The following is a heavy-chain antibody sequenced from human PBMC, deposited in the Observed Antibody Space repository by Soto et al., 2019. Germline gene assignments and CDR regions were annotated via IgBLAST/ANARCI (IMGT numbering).Heavy chain of an antibody. CDR1: SGSISSSNW. J-gene: IGHJ6*03. Sequence: QVQLQESGPGLVTPSGTLSLTCAVSSGSISSSNWWSWVRQPPGKGLEWIGEIYHSGSTNYNTSLKGRVTISVDKSKNQCSLKLSSVTAADTAVYYCARARGYCSSTSCYSRYYYYYMAVWGKGTTVTVSS. CDR3: ARARGYCSSTSCYSRYYYYYMAV. CDR2: IYHSGST. D-gene: IGHD2-2*01. V-gene: IGHV4-4*02.